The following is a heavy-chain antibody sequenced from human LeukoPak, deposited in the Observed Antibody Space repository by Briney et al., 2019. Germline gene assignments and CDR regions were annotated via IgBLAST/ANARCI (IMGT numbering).Heavy chain of an antibody. D-gene: IGHD6-13*01. V-gene: IGHV1-18*01. Sequence: ASVKVSCKASGYTFTSYGISWVRQAPGQGLEWMGWISAYNGNTNYAQKLQGRVTMTTDTSTSTAYMELRSLRSDDTAVYYCARDPPRYSMTTLASNHFDYWGQGTLVTVSS. CDR3: ARDPPRYSMTTLASNHFDY. CDR2: ISAYNGNT. CDR1: GYTFTSYG. J-gene: IGHJ4*02.